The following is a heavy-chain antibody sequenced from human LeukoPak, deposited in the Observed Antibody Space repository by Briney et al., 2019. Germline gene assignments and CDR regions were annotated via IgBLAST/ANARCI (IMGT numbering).Heavy chain of an antibody. J-gene: IGHJ1*01. V-gene: IGHV3-74*01. CDR1: GFTFSSYW. CDR2: INTDGSYT. Sequence: GGSLRLSCAASGFTFSSYWMHWVRQAPGKGLVWVSGINTDGSYTIYADSVKGRFTISRDNAKNTLYLQMNSLRVEDTAVYYCYGANAEHWGQGTLVTVSS. D-gene: IGHD4-23*01. CDR3: YGANAEH.